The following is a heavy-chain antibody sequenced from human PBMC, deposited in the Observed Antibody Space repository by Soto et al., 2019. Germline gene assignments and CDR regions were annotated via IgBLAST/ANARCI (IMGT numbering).Heavy chain of an antibody. V-gene: IGHV3-23*01. CDR3: AKAREQQLPAPDAFDI. CDR1: GFTFSSYA. Sequence: EVQLLESGGGLVQPGGSLRLSCAASGFTFSSYAMSWVRQAPGKGLEWVSAISGSGGSTYYADSVKGRFTISRDNSKNTLYLQMHSLKTEDTAVYYCAKAREQQLPAPDAFDIWGQGTMVTVSS. D-gene: IGHD6-13*01. CDR2: ISGSGGST. J-gene: IGHJ3*02.